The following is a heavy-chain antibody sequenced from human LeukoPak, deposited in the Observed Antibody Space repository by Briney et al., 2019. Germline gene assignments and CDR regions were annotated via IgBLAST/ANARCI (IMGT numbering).Heavy chain of an antibody. J-gene: IGHJ3*02. CDR2: IYYSGST. CDR3: ARDSRDRYSSSWYAFDI. V-gene: IGHV4-59*01. D-gene: IGHD6-13*01. CDR1: GGSINNYW. Sequence: PSETLSLTCSVSGGSINNYWWSWIRQPPGKGLEWIGYIYYSGSTNYNPSLKSRVTISVDTSKNQFSLKLSSVTAADTAVYYCARDSRDRYSSSWYAFDIWGQGTMVTVSS.